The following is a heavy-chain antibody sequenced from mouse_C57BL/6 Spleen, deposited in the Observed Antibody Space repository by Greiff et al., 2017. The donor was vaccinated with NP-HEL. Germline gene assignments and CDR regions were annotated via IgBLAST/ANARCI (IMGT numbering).Heavy chain of an antibody. Sequence: QVQLQQSGAELVRPGTSVKVSCKASGYAFTNYLIEWVKQRPGQGLEWIGVINPGSGGTNYNEKFKGKATLTADKSSSTAYMQLSSLTSEDSAVYYCARWDYDYDGEAYYFDYWGQGTTLTVSS. CDR1: GYAFTNYL. CDR2: INPGSGGT. V-gene: IGHV1-54*01. CDR3: ARWDYDYDGEAYYFDY. D-gene: IGHD2-4*01. J-gene: IGHJ2*01.